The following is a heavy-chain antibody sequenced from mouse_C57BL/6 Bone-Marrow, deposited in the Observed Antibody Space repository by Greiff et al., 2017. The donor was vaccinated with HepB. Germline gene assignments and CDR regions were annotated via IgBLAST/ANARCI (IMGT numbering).Heavy chain of an antibody. V-gene: IGHV5-6*01. Sequence: EVQLVESGGDLVKPGGSLKLSCAASGFTFSSYGMSWVRQTPDKRLEWVATISSGGSYTYYPDSVKGRFTISRDNAKNTLYRQMSSLKSEDTAMYYCARHDVDYWGQGTTLTVSS. CDR3: ARHDVDY. J-gene: IGHJ2*01. CDR1: GFTFSSYG. CDR2: ISSGGSYT.